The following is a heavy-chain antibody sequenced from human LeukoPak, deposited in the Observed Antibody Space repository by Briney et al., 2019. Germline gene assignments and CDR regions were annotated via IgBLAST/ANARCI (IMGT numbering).Heavy chain of an antibody. J-gene: IGHJ4*01. V-gene: IGHV3-23*01. D-gene: IGHD2-8*01. CDR2: VSGNGANT. CDR1: GFTFSNYA. CDR3: AKRMEAAAHFDY. Sequence: GGSLRLSCAASGFTFSNYAMSWVRQAPGMGLEWVSAVSGNGANTYYADSVKGRFTISRDNSRNTLYLQMNSLRAEDTAVYYCAKRMEAAAHFDYWGQGTGVTVS.